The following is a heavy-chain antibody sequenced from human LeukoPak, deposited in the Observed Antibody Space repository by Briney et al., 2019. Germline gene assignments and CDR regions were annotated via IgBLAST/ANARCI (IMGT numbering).Heavy chain of an antibody. J-gene: IGHJ4*02. V-gene: IGHV4-39*01. CDR3: ARTRKYGSDDDC. D-gene: IGHD6-19*01. CDR2: IYYSGST. CDR1: GGSISSSSYY. Sequence: PSETLSLTCTVSGGSISSSSYYWGWIRQPPGKGLEWIGSIYYSGSTYYNPSLKSRVTISVDTSKNQFSLKLSSVTAADTAVYYCARTRKYGSDDDCWGQGTLVTVSS.